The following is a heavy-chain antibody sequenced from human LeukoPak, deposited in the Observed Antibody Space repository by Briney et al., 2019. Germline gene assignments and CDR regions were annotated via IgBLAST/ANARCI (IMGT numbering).Heavy chain of an antibody. Sequence: SETLSLTCAVSGGSISSGGYSWSWIRQPPGKGLEWIGYIYHSGSTYYNPSLKSRVTMSVDTSKNQFSLELSSVTAADTAVYYCARGLVATRFRCAFDIWGQGTMVTVSS. D-gene: IGHD5-12*01. CDR3: ARGLVATRFRCAFDI. V-gene: IGHV4-30-2*01. CDR2: IYHSGST. J-gene: IGHJ3*02. CDR1: GGSISSGGYS.